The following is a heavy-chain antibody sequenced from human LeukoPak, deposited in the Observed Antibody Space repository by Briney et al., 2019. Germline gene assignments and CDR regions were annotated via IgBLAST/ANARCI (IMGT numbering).Heavy chain of an antibody. CDR1: GFTFSNYA. CDR3: ARASYGIGYFDY. Sequence: GGSLRLSCAASGFTFSNYAMAWVRQAPGKGLEWVSSVSGTGGTTYRADSVKGRLTISRDNSNNTLYLQMNSLRAEDTAVYYCARASYGIGYFDYWGQGTLVTVSS. V-gene: IGHV3-23*01. D-gene: IGHD1-26*01. CDR2: VSGTGGTT. J-gene: IGHJ4*02.